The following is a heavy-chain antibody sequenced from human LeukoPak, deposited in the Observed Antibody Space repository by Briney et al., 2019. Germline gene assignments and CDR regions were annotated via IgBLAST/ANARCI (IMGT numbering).Heavy chain of an antibody. CDR3: AIWFSGWYYFDY. CDR1: GGSISSSSYY. D-gene: IGHD6-19*01. Sequence: SETLSLTCTVSGGSISSSSYYWGWICQPPGKGLEWIGSIYYSGSTYYNPSLKSRVTISVDTSKNQFSLKLSSVTAADTAVYYCAIWFSGWYYFDYWGQGTLVTVSS. CDR2: IYYSGST. V-gene: IGHV4-39*01. J-gene: IGHJ4*02.